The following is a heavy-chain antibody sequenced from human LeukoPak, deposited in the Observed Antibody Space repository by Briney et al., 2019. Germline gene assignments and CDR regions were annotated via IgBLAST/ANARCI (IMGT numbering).Heavy chain of an antibody. CDR1: GFSFSNYW. CDR2: MKQDGSAR. Sequence: GGSPRLSCAGSGFSFSNYWMAWVRRAPGKGPEWVANMKQDGSARHYADSVKGRFTISRDNAQNSVYLQMNSLRAEDTAVYYCARDVVGSLDYWGLGTLVTVSS. CDR3: ARDVVGSLDY. V-gene: IGHV3-7*01. J-gene: IGHJ4*02. D-gene: IGHD2-15*01.